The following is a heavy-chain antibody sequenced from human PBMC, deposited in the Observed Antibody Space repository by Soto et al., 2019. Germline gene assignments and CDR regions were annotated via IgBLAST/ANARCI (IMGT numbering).Heavy chain of an antibody. Sequence: QLQLQESGPGLVKPSETLSLTCTVSGGSITSSSYNWGWVRQPPGMGLEWIGSIYFSGSTSYNPSLKSRITISVDTSKNQFSLKLSSVTAADTAVYYCGRGSTSYYSAYYYYYGMDVWGQGTTVTVSS. CDR1: GGSITSSSYN. CDR3: GRGSTSYYSAYYYYYGMDV. J-gene: IGHJ6*02. D-gene: IGHD2-2*01. V-gene: IGHV4-39*01. CDR2: IYFSGST.